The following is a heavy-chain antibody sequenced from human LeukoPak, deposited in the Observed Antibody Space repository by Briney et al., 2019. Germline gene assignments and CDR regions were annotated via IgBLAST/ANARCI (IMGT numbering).Heavy chain of an antibody. Sequence: ASVKVSCKASGYTFTGYYMHWVRQAPGQGLEWMGRINPNSGGTNYAQKFQGRVTMTRDTSISTAYMELSRLRSDDTAVYYCARARAGTNNFYHWGQGTLVTVSS. J-gene: IGHJ4*02. V-gene: IGHV1-2*06. CDR2: INPNSGGT. CDR3: ARARAGTNNFYH. D-gene: IGHD6-19*01. CDR1: GYTFTGYY.